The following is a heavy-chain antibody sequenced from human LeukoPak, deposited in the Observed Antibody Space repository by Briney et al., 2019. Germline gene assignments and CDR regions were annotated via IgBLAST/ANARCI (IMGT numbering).Heavy chain of an antibody. Sequence: GASVKVSCKASGYTFTSYGISWVRQAPGQGREWMGWISAYNGNTNYAQKLQGRVTMTTDTSTSTAYMELRSLRSDDTAVYYCARDLTGYSSSWYGNWGQGTLVTVSS. CDR1: GYTFTSYG. J-gene: IGHJ4*02. CDR2: ISAYNGNT. V-gene: IGHV1-18*01. CDR3: ARDLTGYSSSWYGN. D-gene: IGHD6-13*01.